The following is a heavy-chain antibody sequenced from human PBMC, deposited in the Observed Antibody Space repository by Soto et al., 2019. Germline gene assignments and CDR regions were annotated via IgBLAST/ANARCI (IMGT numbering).Heavy chain of an antibody. CDR2: MNPNSGNT. D-gene: IGHD6-19*01. J-gene: IGHJ4*02. CDR3: ARSVEWLESFDY. V-gene: IGHV1-8*01. Sequence: QVQLVQSGAEVKKPGASVKVSCKTSGYTFTSYDINWVRQATGQWLEWMGWMNPNSGNTGYAQKFQGRVTMTRNTSISTAYMELSSLRSEDTSVYYCARSVEWLESFDYWGQGTLVTVSS. CDR1: GYTFTSYD.